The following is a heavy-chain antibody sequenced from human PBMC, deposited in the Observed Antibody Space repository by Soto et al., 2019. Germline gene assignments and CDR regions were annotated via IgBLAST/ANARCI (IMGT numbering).Heavy chain of an antibody. V-gene: IGHV4-59*01. D-gene: IGHD1-26*01. CDR3: ARGSRGSQGGGLDP. Sequence: QVQLQESGPGLVKPSETLSLTCTVSGGSISNYYWSWIRQPPGKGLEWIGYVYYSGSTNYNPSLKSRVTISVDTSKNQFSLKLSSVTAADTAVYYCARGSRGSQGGGLDPWGQGTLVTVSS. CDR2: VYYSGST. CDR1: GGSISNYY. J-gene: IGHJ5*02.